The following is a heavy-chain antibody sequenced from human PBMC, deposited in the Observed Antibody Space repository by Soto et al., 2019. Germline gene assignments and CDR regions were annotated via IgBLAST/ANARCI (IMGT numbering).Heavy chain of an antibody. Sequence: QVHLVQSGVEVKTPGASVKVSCQASGYTFFTYDISWVRQAPGQGLEWMGWISTYSGDTKYAQKFQGRVTMTTDTSTTTAYLYLSSLRSDDTAVYYGARHRGPTTSENWFDPWGQGTLVTVSS. CDR2: ISTYSGDT. CDR1: GYTFFTYD. CDR3: ARHRGPTTSENWFDP. D-gene: IGHD5-12*01. J-gene: IGHJ5*02. V-gene: IGHV1-18*01.